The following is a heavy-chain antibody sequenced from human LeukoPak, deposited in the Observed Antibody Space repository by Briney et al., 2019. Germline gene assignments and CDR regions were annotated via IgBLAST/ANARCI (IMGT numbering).Heavy chain of an antibody. J-gene: IGHJ4*02. D-gene: IGHD4-11*01. CDR2: ISYDGSNK. CDR3: ARGGRLACDY. Sequence: GGSLRLSCAASGFTFSSYSMHWVRQAPGKGLEWVAVISYDGSNKYYADSVKGRFTISRDNAKNTLYLQMNSLRAEDTAVYLCARGGRLACDYWGQGTLVTVSS. CDR1: GFTFSSYS. V-gene: IGHV3-30*04.